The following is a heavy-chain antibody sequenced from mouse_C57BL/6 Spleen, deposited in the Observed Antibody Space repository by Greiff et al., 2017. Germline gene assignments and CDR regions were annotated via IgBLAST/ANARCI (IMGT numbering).Heavy chain of an antibody. CDR3: ARWYYGSSYFDV. CDR1: GFTFSDYY. D-gene: IGHD1-1*01. Sequence: EVMLVESEGGLVQPGSSMKLSRTASGFTFSDYYMAWVRQVPEKGLEWVANINYDGSSTYYLDSLKSRFIISRDNAKNILYLQMSSLKSEDTATYYCARWYYGSSYFDVWGTGTTVTVSS. V-gene: IGHV5-16*01. CDR2: INYDGSST. J-gene: IGHJ1*03.